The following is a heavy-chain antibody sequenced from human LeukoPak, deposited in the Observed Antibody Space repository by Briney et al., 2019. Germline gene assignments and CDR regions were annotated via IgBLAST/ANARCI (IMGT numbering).Heavy chain of an antibody. CDR3: ARALLQRGDY. D-gene: IGHD2-15*01. Sequence: GGSLRLSCAASGFTFSSYSMNWVREAPGKGLEWVSSISSSSSYIYYADSVKGRFTISRDNAKNSLYLQMNSLRAEDTAVYYCARALLQRGDYWGQGTLVTVSS. J-gene: IGHJ4*02. CDR1: GFTFSSYS. CDR2: ISSSSSYI. V-gene: IGHV3-21*01.